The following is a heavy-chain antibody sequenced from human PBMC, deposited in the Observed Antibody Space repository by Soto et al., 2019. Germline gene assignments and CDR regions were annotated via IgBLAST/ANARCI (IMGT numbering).Heavy chain of an antibody. D-gene: IGHD1-26*01. V-gene: IGHV3-30*18. CDR3: AKDGSHNFDY. CDR1: GFTFSHYA. Sequence: QVPLMESGGGVVQPGRSLRLSCAASGFTFSHYAMHWVRQAPGKGLEWVALMSYDGSNEYYADSVKGRFTISRDNSKNTLYLQMNSLRAEDTAVYYCAKDGSHNFDYWGQGTLVTVSS. CDR2: MSYDGSNE. J-gene: IGHJ4*02.